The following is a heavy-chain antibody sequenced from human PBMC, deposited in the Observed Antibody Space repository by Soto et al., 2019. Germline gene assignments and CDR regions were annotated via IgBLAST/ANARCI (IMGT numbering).Heavy chain of an antibody. CDR2: ISSSSSTI. CDR1: VFTFSSYS. J-gene: IGHJ6*02. D-gene: IGHD2-15*01. V-gene: IGHV3-48*02. Sequence: WGSLRLSCSASVFTFSSYSMNWVRQAPGKGLEWVSYISSSSSTIYYADSVKGRFTISRDNAKNSLYLQMNSLRDEDTAVYYCARVLRSWPYYYYGMDVWGQGTTVTVS. CDR3: ARVLRSWPYYYYGMDV.